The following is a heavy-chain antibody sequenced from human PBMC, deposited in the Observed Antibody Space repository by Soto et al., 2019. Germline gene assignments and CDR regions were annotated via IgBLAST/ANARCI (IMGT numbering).Heavy chain of an antibody. V-gene: IGHV1-24*01. CDR1: GYTLTELS. D-gene: IGHD3-10*01. CDR3: ARDSNYGSGSYYSLFDY. CDR2: FDPEDGET. J-gene: IGHJ4*02. Sequence: ASVKVSCKVSGYTLTELSMHWVRQAPGKGLEWMGGFDPEDGETIYAQKFQGRVTMTEDTSTDTAYMELSSLRSEDTAVYYCARDSNYGSGSYYSLFDYWGQGTLVTVSS.